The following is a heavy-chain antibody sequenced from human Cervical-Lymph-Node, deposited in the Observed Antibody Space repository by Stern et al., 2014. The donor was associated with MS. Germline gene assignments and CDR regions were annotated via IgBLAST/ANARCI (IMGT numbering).Heavy chain of an antibody. Sequence: QLQLQESGPGLVTPSQNLSLTCTVSGGSISSGDYYWSWIRQSPRKGLEWIGDIYHSRCTYYNPSLDIRVSISVDTSKIQFSLKLSSVNAAYTALYYCARCGHIVDYYYGLDVWAQGTTVTVSS. CDR2: IYHSRCT. D-gene: IGHD2-21*01. CDR3: ARCGHIVDYYYGLDV. V-gene: IGHV4-30-4*01. CDR1: GGSISSGDYY. J-gene: IGHJ6*02.